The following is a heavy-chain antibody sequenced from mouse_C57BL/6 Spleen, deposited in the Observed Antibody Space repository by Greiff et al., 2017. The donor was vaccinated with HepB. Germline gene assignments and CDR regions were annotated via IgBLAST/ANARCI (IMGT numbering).Heavy chain of an antibody. CDR2: IYPGDGDT. Sequence: VQLVESGAELVKPGASVKISCKASGYAFSSYWMNWVKQRPGKGLEWIGQIYPGDGDTNYNGKFKGKATLTADKSSSTAYMQLSSLTSEDSAVYFCAIPAAQATPFAYWGQGTLVTVSA. J-gene: IGHJ3*01. CDR3: AIPAAQATPFAY. CDR1: GYAFSSYW. D-gene: IGHD3-2*02. V-gene: IGHV1-80*01.